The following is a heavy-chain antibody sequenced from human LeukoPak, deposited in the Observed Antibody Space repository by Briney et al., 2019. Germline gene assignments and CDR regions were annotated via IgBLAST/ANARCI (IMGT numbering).Heavy chain of an antibody. V-gene: IGHV4-4*07. CDR2: IYISGSGST. J-gene: IGHJ6*03. Sequence: SETLSLTCTVSGGSLSIYYWSWIRQPAGKGLEWIGRIYISGSGSTNYNPSLKSRVTMSVDTSKNQFSLKLSSVTAADTAVYYCARDKRVAVAGTYIYYYYMDVWGNGTTVTISS. CDR1: GGSLSIYY. CDR3: ARDKRVAVAGTYIYYYYMDV. D-gene: IGHD6-19*01.